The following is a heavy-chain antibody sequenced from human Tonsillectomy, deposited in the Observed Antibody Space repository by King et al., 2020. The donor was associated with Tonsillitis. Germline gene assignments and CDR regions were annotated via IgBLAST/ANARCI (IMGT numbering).Heavy chain of an antibody. CDR2: ISGSGGST. CDR1: GFTFSSYA. D-gene: IGHD3-22*01. J-gene: IGHJ4*02. CDR3: AKDSAYYYDSSGYSLGDY. Sequence: VQLVESGGGLVQPGGSLRLSCAASGFTFSSYAMSWVRQAPGKGLELCSAISGSGGSTYYADSVKGRFTISSDNSKNTLYLQMNSLRAEDTAVYYCAKDSAYYYDSSGYSLGDYWGQGTLVTVSS. V-gene: IGHV3-23*04.